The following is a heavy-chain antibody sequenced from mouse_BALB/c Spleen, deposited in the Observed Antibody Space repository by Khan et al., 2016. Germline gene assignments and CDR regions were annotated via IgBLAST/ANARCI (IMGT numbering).Heavy chain of an antibody. V-gene: IGHV14-3*02. Sequence: VQLQQSGAEIVKPGASVKLSCTASGFNIKDTYMHWVKQRPEQGLEWIGRIDPANGNTKYDPKFQDKATITADTSSHTAYLKLSSLTSEDTAVDYCARRGAYYAAMAYWGQGTAVTVSS. CDR1: GFNIKDTY. CDR3: ARRGAYYAAMAY. J-gene: IGHJ4*01. CDR2: IDPANGNT. D-gene: IGHD1-1*01.